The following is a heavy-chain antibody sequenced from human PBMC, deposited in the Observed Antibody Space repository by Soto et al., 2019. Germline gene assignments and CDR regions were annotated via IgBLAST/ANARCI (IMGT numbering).Heavy chain of an antibody. V-gene: IGHV3-23*01. Sequence: EVQLLESGGGLVQPGGSLRLSCAASGFTFSSYAMSWVRQAPGKGLEWVSTISSSGGSTHYADSVKGRFTIARDNSKNTLYLHMNCLRAEDTAVYYCAKFYGGNSAHSYAIDPWGQGTMVTVSS. CDR1: GFTFSSYA. J-gene: IGHJ5*02. CDR2: ISSSGGST. D-gene: IGHD2-21*02. CDR3: AKFYGGNSAHSYAIDP.